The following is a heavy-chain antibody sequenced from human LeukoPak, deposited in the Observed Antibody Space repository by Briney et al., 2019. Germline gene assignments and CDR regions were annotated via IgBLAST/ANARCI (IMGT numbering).Heavy chain of an antibody. CDR2: IYYSGST. CDR3: ARDDALIAAKTT. J-gene: IGHJ5*02. Sequence: SETLSLTCTVSGGSVSSGSYYWSWIRQPPGKGLEWIGYIYYSGSTNYNPSLKSRVTISVDTSKNQFSLKLSSVTAADTAVYYCARDDALIAAKTTWGQGTLVTVSS. CDR1: GGSVSSGSYY. D-gene: IGHD3-22*01. V-gene: IGHV4-61*01.